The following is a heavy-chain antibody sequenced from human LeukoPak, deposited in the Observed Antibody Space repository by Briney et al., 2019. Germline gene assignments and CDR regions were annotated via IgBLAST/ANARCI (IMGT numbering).Heavy chain of an antibody. CDR2: IKQDGSKK. D-gene: IGHD5-24*01. Sequence: GGSLRLSGVASGFPFSSYWMTWVRQAPGKGLEWVANIKQDGSKKSYVDSVKGRFTISRDNAKNSLYLQMNSLRAEGTAIYYCTRVGYIDEGIDYWGQGTLVTVSS. J-gene: IGHJ4*02. CDR1: GFPFSSYW. V-gene: IGHV3-7*04. CDR3: TRVGYIDEGIDY.